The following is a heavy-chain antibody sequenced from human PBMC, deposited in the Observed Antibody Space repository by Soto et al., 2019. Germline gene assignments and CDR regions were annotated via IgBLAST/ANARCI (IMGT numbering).Heavy chain of an antibody. CDR3: GRQPGHCGSTTCFGYYSVDV. CDR2: INHSGST. J-gene: IGHJ6*02. D-gene: IGHD2-2*01. CDR1: GGSFSGYY. Sequence: SETLSLTCAVYGGSFSGYYWTWIRQPPGTGLEWIGEINHSGSTNYNPSLRSRVTISVDTSKNQFSLKLTSVTAADTAVYYCGRQPGHCGSTTCFGYYSVDVWGQGTTVTVSS. V-gene: IGHV4-34*01.